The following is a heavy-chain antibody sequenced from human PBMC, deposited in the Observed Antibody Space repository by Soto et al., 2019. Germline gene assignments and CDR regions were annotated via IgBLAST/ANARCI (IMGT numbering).Heavy chain of an antibody. CDR3: AKSNGDTWQQYVFDY. CDR1: GFIFSAYS. Sequence: EVQLLESGGGLVQPGGSLSLSCTASGFIFSAYSMSWFRQAPGKGLEWVSGMSGLGGSTYYADSVKGRFTISRDNSKNTLYLQMHSLRADDTAVYYCAKSNGDTWQQYVFDYWGQGTLLTVSS. V-gene: IGHV3-23*01. CDR2: MSGLGGST. J-gene: IGHJ4*02. D-gene: IGHD2-8*01.